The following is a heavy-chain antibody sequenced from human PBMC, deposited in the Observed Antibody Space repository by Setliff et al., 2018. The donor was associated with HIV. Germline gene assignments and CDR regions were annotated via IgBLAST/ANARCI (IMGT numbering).Heavy chain of an antibody. CDR2: LSSKGQA. CDR3: ARGHDNKYYYFYYMDV. CDR1: GGSISRSTHH. J-gene: IGHJ6*03. Sequence: SETLSLTCTVSGGSISRSTHHWAWIRQPPGKGLEWIGALSSKGQAYYNPSLKSRVAISIDSSKNLFALRLDSLTAADTAVYYCARGHDNKYYYFYYMDVWGKGTTGTVSS. V-gene: IGHV4-39*06. D-gene: IGHD3-9*01.